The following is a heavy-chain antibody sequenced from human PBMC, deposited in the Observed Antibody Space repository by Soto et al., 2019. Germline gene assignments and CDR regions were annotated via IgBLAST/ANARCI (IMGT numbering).Heavy chain of an antibody. Sequence: EVQLVESGGGLVQPGGSLRLSCAASGFIFSNYNMKWVRQAPGKGLEWVSYISSSGRTIYYADSVQGRFTISRDNAKNSLYLQMNSLRDEDTAVYYCARDLGVRLPMDVWGQGTTVTVSS. D-gene: IGHD2-8*01. CDR3: ARDLGVRLPMDV. CDR2: ISSSGRTI. CDR1: GFIFSNYN. J-gene: IGHJ6*02. V-gene: IGHV3-48*02.